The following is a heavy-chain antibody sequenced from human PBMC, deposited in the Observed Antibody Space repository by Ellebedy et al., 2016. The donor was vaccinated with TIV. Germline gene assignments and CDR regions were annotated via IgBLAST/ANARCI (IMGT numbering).Heavy chain of an antibody. D-gene: IGHD3-10*01. CDR1: GGTFSSYA. V-gene: IGHV1-69*05. CDR2: IIPIFGTA. J-gene: IGHJ4*02. Sequence: SVKVSCXASGGTFSSYAISWVRQAPGQGLEWMGGIIPIFGTANYAQKLQGRVTMTTDTSTSTAYMELRSLRSDDTAVYYCARDIRIRDTMVRGVIMGYWGQGTLVTVSS. CDR3: ARDIRIRDTMVRGVIMGY.